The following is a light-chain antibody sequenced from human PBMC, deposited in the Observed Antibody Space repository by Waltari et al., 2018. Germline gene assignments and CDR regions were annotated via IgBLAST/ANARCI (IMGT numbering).Light chain of an antibody. CDR1: SSNFGAGYD. V-gene: IGLV1-40*01. CDR2: VNA. J-gene: IGLJ3*02. CDR3: QSFDNNLSGSL. Sequence: QSVLTQPPSMSGAPGQKVTIPCTGGSSNFGAGYDVHWYQQFPGAAPNLPIFVNASRAPGVPGRFYGSKSGTSASLAIAGLQSEDQAVYYCQSFDNNLSGSLFGRGTKLTVL.